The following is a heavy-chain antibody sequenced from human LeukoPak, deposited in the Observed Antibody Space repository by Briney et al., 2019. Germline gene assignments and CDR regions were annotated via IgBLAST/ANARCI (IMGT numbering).Heavy chain of an antibody. Sequence: PSETLSLTCTVSGGSVSSGSYYWSWIRQPPGKGLDWIGYIYHSGNTNYNPSLKSRVSISVDTSKNQFSLKVTSVTAADTAVYYCARAVEGRLVIYYYGMDVWGQGTTVTVSS. CDR1: GGSVSSGSYY. CDR3: ARAVEGRLVIYYYGMDV. J-gene: IGHJ6*02. CDR2: IYHSGNT. D-gene: IGHD3-10*01. V-gene: IGHV4-61*01.